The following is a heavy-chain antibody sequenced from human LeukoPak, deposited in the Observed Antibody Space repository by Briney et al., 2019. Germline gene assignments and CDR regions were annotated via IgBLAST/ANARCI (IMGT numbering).Heavy chain of an antibody. V-gene: IGHV4-4*07. CDR1: GGSISNYY. J-gene: IGHJ3*01. CDR2: IYAGGNT. CDR3: ARDEDAFDL. Sequence: SETLSLTCTVSGGSISNYYWSWIRQPAGKGLEWIGRIYAGGNTDHNPSLKSRVTMSVDSSKNQFSLRLSSVTAADTAVYYCARDEDAFDLWGQGTMVSVSS.